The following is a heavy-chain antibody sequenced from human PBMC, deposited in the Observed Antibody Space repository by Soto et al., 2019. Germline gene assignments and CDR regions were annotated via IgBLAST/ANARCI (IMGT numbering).Heavy chain of an antibody. J-gene: IGHJ6*02. CDR3: ARDVYYSSLVRYYYNCMDV. V-gene: IGHV1-69*06. CDR1: GGTFSSYA. Sequence: SVKVSCKASGGTFSSYAISWVRLAPGHGLEWMGGIIPIFGTANYAQKFQGGVTITADKSTSTAYMELSSLRSEDTAVYYCARDVYYSSLVRYYYNCMDVWGQGTTVTVSS. CDR2: IIPIFGTA. D-gene: IGHD4-4*01.